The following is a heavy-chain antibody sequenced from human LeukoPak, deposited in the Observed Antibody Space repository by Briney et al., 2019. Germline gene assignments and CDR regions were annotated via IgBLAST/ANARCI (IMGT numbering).Heavy chain of an antibody. D-gene: IGHD3-10*01. CDR2: IYYSGST. CDR1: GFTVSSNY. Sequence: GSLRLSCAASGFTVSSNYMSWVRQPPGKGLEWIGSIYYSGSTYYNPSLKSRVTISVDKSKNQFSLKLSSVTAADTAVYYCARDQRAYGSGSYFIIYFDYWGQGTLVTVSS. CDR3: ARDQRAYGSGSYFIIYFDY. V-gene: IGHV4-39*07. J-gene: IGHJ4*02.